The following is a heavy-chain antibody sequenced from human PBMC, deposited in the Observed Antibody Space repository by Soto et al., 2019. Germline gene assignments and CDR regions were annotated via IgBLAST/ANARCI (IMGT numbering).Heavy chain of an antibody. D-gene: IGHD2-21*02. CDR2: LSSSGTYI. V-gene: IGHV3-21*01. J-gene: IGHJ6*02. CDR3: ARGPDCGGDCYYNYYGLDV. CDR1: GFTFSSYT. Sequence: PGGSLRLSCAASGFTFSSYTMNWVRQAPGKGLEWVSSLSSSGTYIFYADSVKGRFTMSRDNARNSLYLQMNSLRAEDTAVYYCARGPDCGGDCYYNYYGLDVWGQGPTVTVSS.